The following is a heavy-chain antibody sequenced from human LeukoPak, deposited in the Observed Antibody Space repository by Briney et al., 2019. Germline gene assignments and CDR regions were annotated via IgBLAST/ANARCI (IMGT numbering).Heavy chain of an antibody. D-gene: IGHD3-22*01. J-gene: IGHJ4*02. CDR2: IWYDGSNK. CDR3: ARSYYYDSSHTVDY. CDR1: GFTFSSYG. V-gene: IGHV3-33*01. Sequence: PGGSLRLSCAASGFTFSSYGVHWVRQAPGKGLEWVAVIWYDGSNKYYADSVKGRFTISRDNSKNTLYLQMNSLRAEDTAVYYCARSYYYDSSHTVDYWGQGTLVTVSS.